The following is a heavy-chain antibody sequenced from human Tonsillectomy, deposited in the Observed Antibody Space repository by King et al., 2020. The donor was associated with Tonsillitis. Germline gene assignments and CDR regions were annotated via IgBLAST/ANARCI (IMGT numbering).Heavy chain of an antibody. V-gene: IGHV3-30*18. Sequence: VQLVESGGVVVQPGRSLRLSCAASGFTFSSYGMHWVRQAPGKGLEWVAIISYDGSNNYYADSVKGRFTISRDNSKNTLYLQMNSLRAEDTAMYYCANLSRALVEYDYDGMDVWGQGTTVTVSS. CDR2: ISYDGSNN. CDR3: ANLSRALVEYDYDGMDV. CDR1: GFTFSSYG. J-gene: IGHJ6*02. D-gene: IGHD6-13*01.